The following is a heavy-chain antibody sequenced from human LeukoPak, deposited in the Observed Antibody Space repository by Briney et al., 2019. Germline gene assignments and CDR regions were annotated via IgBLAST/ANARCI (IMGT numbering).Heavy chain of an antibody. CDR1: GYTFTGYY. J-gene: IGHJ4*02. Sequence: ASVTVSCKASGYTFTGYYMHWVRQAPGQGLEWMGWINPNSGGTNYAQKFQGRVTITRETSISTAYMEMSRLRSDDTAVYYCARDIHPLYYYDSSGYYLDWGQGTLVTVSS. D-gene: IGHD3-22*01. CDR3: ARDIHPLYYYDSSGYYLD. V-gene: IGHV1-2*02. CDR2: INPNSGGT.